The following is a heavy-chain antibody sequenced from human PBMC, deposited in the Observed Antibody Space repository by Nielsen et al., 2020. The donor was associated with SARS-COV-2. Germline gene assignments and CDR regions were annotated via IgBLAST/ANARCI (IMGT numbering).Heavy chain of an antibody. V-gene: IGHV3-33*05. J-gene: IGHJ6*02. CDR2: ISYDRSNK. CDR3: ARTADDSSGYYHYYYGMDV. D-gene: IGHD3-22*01. Sequence: WIRQPPGKGLEWVAVISYDRSNKYYADSVKGRFTISRDNAKNSLYLQMNSLRAEDTAVYYCARTADDSSGYYHYYYGMDVWGQGTTVTVSS.